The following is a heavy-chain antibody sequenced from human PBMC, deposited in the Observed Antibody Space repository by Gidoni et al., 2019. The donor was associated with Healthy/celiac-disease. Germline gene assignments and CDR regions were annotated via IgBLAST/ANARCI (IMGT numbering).Heavy chain of an antibody. V-gene: IGHV4-34*01. D-gene: IGHD6-6*01. CDR3: ARAGGAALRTRRGSFDP. Sequence: QVQLQQWGAGLLKPSETLSLTCAVYGGSLRGYYWSWIRQPPGKGLEWIGEINHSGSTNYNPSLKSRVTISVDTSKNQFSLKLSSVTAADTAVLYCARAGGAALRTRRGSFDPWGQGTLVTVSS. CDR1: GGSLRGYY. J-gene: IGHJ5*02. CDR2: INHSGST.